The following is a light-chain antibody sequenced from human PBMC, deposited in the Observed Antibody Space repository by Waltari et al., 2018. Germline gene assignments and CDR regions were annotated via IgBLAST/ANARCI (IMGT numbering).Light chain of an antibody. J-gene: IGLJ3*02. CDR3: SSYTSNSTWV. CDR2: EVS. CDR1: SSDVGGYNH. Sequence: QSALTQPASVSESPGQSITIPCTGSSSDVGGYNHFSWYQQHPGKAPKLIIFEVSDRPSGVSDRFSGSKSGNTASLTISGLQAEDESNYYCSSYTSNSTWVFGGGTRLTVL. V-gene: IGLV2-14*01.